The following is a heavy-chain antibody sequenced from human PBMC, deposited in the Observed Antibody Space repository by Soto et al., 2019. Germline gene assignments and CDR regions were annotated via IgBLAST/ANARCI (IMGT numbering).Heavy chain of an antibody. CDR1: GFTFSSYG. J-gene: IGHJ4*02. CDR3: AKDGRIAHYYDILTGYYY. Sequence: GGSLRLSCAASGFTFSSYGMHWVRQAPGKGLEWVSAISGSGGSTYYADSVKGRFTISRDNSKNTLYLQMNSLRAEDTAVYYCAKDGRIAHYYDILTGYYYWGQGTLVTVSS. D-gene: IGHD3-9*01. V-gene: IGHV3-23*01. CDR2: ISGSGGST.